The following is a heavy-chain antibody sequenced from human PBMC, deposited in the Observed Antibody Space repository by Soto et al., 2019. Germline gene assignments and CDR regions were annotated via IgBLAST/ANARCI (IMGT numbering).Heavy chain of an antibody. Sequence: QLQLQESGSGLVRPSQTLSLTCTVSGASIGSGSYSWNWIRQPPGKGLEWIGYLHHSGDTYFNPYLRRRVSISVDRSNNQFSLKLISVTAADTAVYYCARFPLWFGELDYWGQGALVTVSS. D-gene: IGHD3-10*01. V-gene: IGHV4-30-2*01. CDR3: ARFPLWFGELDY. J-gene: IGHJ4*02. CDR2: LHHSGDT. CDR1: GASIGSGSYS.